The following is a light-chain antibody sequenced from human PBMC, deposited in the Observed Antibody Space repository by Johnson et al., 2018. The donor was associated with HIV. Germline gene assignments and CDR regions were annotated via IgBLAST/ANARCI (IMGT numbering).Light chain of an antibody. CDR2: ENN. CDR1: SSNIGNNY. J-gene: IGLJ1*01. Sequence: HSVLTQPPSVSAAPGQKVTISCSGSSSNIGNNYVSWYQQLPGTAPKLLIYENNKRPSGIPDRFSGSKSGTSATLGITGLQTVDEADYYCGTWDSSLSAYVCGTGTKVTRL. CDR3: GTWDSSLSAYV. V-gene: IGLV1-51*02.